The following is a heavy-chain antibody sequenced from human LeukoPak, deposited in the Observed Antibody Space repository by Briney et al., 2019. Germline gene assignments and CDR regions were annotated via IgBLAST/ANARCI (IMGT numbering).Heavy chain of an antibody. CDR3: ARVRSYFGSVTGKSYYFDY. CDR1: GGSITTNY. CDR2: SNSSEST. Sequence: PSETLSLTCTVSGGSITTNYWSWLRQSPGKGLEGIGYSNSSESTNYNPSLKSRVTISVDTSRNQFSMKLSSVTAADTAVYYCARVRSYFGSVTGKSYYFDYWGQGTLVTVSS. V-gene: IGHV4-59*01. J-gene: IGHJ4*02. D-gene: IGHD3-10*01.